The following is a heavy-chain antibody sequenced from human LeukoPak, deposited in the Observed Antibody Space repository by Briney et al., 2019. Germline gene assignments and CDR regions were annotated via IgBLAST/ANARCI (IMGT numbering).Heavy chain of an antibody. CDR3: AKDRLKNYYDSSGYGYYFDY. CDR2: ISGSGGST. D-gene: IGHD3-22*01. J-gene: IGHJ4*02. CDR1: GFTFSSYA. Sequence: GGSLRLSCAASGFTFSSYAMSWVRQAPGKGLEWVSAISGSGGSTYYADSVKGRFTISRDNSKNTLYLQMNSLRAEGTAVYYCAKDRLKNYYDSSGYGYYFDYWGQGTLVTVSS. V-gene: IGHV3-23*01.